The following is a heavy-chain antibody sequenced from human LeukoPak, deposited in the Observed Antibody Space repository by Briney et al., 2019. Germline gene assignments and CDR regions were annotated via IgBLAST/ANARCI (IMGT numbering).Heavy chain of an antibody. CDR3: ASLVAVVADYYFDY. V-gene: IGHV1-2*02. CDR1: GYTFTDYC. Sequence: ASVKVSCKTSGYTFTDYCIHWVRQAPGQGLEWMGWINTESGDTNFAQKFRGRVTLTRDPSISTAYMELSRLRSDDTAVYYCASLVAVVADYYFDYWGQGTLVTVSS. CDR2: INTESGDT. J-gene: IGHJ4*02. D-gene: IGHD2-15*01.